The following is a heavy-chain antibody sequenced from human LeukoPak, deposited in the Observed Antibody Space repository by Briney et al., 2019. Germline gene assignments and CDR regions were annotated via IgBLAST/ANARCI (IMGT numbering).Heavy chain of an antibody. V-gene: IGHV3-48*02. D-gene: IGHD3-10*01. CDR2: ISSGGKSI. CDR1: GFTFSIYN. Sequence: GGSLRLSCAASGFTFSIYNMNWVRQAPGKGLEWVSYISSGGKSIYYAESVQGRFTISRDNAQNSLYLQMNSLRDEDTAVYYCARDLRGGQSAWGQGTLVTVSS. J-gene: IGHJ5*02. CDR3: ARDLRGGQSA.